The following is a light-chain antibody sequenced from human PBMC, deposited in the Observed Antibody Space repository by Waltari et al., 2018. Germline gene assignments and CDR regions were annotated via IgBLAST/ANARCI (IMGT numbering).Light chain of an antibody. CDR2: QST. J-gene: IGLJ2*01. CDR1: KMGDKF. Sequence: SYELTQPPSVSVSPGQTASITCPGHKMGDKFPSWYQQKPGQSPVLVIYQSTKRPSGIPERFSGSNSGNSATLTISGTQAMDEADYYCQAWDTITGGVFGGGTKVTVL. CDR3: QAWDTITGGV. V-gene: IGLV3-1*01.